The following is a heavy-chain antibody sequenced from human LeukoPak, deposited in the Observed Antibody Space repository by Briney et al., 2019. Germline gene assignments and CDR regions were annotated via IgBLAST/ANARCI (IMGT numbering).Heavy chain of an antibody. Sequence: SEPLSLTCAVYGGSFSGYYWSWIRQPPGKGLAWIGEINHSGSTNYNPSLKSRVTISVDTSKNQFSLKLSSVTAADTAVYYCASGPGAAAHRYFDYWGQGTLVTVSS. CDR3: ASGPGAAAHRYFDY. D-gene: IGHD6-13*01. V-gene: IGHV4-34*01. CDR2: INHSGST. J-gene: IGHJ4*02. CDR1: GGSFSGYY.